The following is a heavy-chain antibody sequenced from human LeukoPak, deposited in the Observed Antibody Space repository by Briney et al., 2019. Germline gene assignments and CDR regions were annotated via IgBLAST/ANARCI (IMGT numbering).Heavy chain of an antibody. D-gene: IGHD2-2*01. CDR3: ARDPWGGDIVVVPAAIHDP. CDR2: INCNSGGT. V-gene: IGHV1-2*06. J-gene: IGHJ5*02. CDR1: GYTFTSYY. Sequence: ASVKVSCKASGYTFTSYYMHWVRQAPGQGLEWMGRINCNSGGTNYAQKFQGRVTMTRDTSISTAYMELNRLRSDDTAVYYCARDPWGGDIVVVPAAIHDPWGQGTLVTVSS.